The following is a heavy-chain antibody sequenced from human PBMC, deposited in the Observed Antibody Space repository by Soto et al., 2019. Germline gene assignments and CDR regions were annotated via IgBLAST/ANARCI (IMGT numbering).Heavy chain of an antibody. CDR1: GYTFTSYG. CDR2: ISAYNGDT. D-gene: IGHD3-22*01. Sequence: ASVKVSCIASGYTFTSYGISRVRQAPGQGLEWMGWISAYNGDTNYAQKLQGRVTMTTDTSTSTAYMELRSLRSDDTAVYYCARDGYYDSSGYYVNYYYGMDVWGQGTTVTVSS. V-gene: IGHV1-18*04. J-gene: IGHJ6*02. CDR3: ARDGYYDSSGYYVNYYYGMDV.